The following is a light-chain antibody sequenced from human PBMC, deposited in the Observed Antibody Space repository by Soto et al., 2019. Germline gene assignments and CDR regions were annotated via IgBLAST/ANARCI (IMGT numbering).Light chain of an antibody. Sequence: EIVLTQSPATLSLSPGERATLYCRASQSVTSYLAWYQQKPGQAPRLLIYDASNRGTGIPARFSGSGSGTDFTITISSLEPEDFAVYYCQQRSNWPPYMYTFGQGTKLEIK. V-gene: IGKV3-11*01. CDR2: DAS. CDR1: QSVTSY. CDR3: QQRSNWPPYMYT. J-gene: IGKJ2*01.